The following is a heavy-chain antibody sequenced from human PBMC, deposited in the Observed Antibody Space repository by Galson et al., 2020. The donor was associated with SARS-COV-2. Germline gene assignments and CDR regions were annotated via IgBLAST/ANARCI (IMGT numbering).Heavy chain of an antibody. J-gene: IGHJ6*02. V-gene: IGHV4-59*01. CDR2: IYYSGST. CDR3: ARDTADYYYGMDV. CDR1: GGPISSYY. Sequence: SETLSLTCTVSGGPISSYYWSWIRQPPGKGLEWIGYIYYSGSTNYNPSLKSRVTISVDTSKNQFSLKLSSVTAADTAVYYCARDTADYYYGMDVWGQGTTVTVSS.